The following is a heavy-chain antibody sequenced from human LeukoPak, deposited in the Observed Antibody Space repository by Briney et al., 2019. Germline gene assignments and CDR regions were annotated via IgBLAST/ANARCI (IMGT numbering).Heavy chain of an antibody. Sequence: PGGSLRLSCAASGFTFSSYSMNWARQAPGKGLEWVSSISSSSSYIYYADSVKGRFTISRDNAKNSLYLQMNSLRAEDTAVYYCARKPGYSSSWETSNWFDPWGQGTLVTVSS. CDR3: ARKPGYSSSWETSNWFDP. CDR2: ISSSSSYI. J-gene: IGHJ5*02. D-gene: IGHD6-13*01. V-gene: IGHV3-21*01. CDR1: GFTFSSYS.